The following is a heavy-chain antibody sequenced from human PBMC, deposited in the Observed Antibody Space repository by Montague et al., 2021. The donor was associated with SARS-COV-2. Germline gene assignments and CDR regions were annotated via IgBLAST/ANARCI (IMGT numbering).Heavy chain of an antibody. J-gene: IGHJ4*02. Sequence: SQRLSCAVSGFSFSNSWMSWVRQAPGKGLERVANVNPDEKEKKYVDSVKGRFTTSRDNTRNSLYLQMNSLRVEDTAVYYCARDPHYGALDYWGQGTLVTVSS. V-gene: IGHV3-7*01. CDR1: GFSFSNSW. D-gene: IGHD4-17*01. CDR3: ARDPHYGALDY. CDR2: VNPDEKEK.